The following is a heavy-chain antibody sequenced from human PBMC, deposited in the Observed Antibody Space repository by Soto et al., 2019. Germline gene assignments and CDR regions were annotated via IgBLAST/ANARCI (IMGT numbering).Heavy chain of an antibody. CDR2: INAGNGNT. CDR3: AGIVLAEAAQFDS. Sequence: GASVKVSCKASGYTFTSYAMHWVRQAPGQRLEWMGWINAGNGNTKYSQKFQGRVTISVDTSKNQFSLKLNSVTAADTAVYFCAGIVLAEAAQFDSWGQGTLVTVSS. J-gene: IGHJ4*02. V-gene: IGHV1-3*01. CDR1: GYTFTSYA. D-gene: IGHD2-21*01.